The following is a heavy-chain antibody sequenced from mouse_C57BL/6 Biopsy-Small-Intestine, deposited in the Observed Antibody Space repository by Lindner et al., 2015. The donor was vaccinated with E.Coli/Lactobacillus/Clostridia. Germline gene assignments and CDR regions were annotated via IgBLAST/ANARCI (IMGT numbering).Heavy chain of an antibody. CDR2: INPGSGGT. J-gene: IGHJ4*01. D-gene: IGHD1-3*01. CDR3: ARDRSGGYIAMDY. Sequence: VQLQESGAELVRPGTSVKVSCKASGYAFTNYLIEWVKQRPGQGLEWIGVINPGSGGTNYNEKFKGKATLTADKSSSTAYMQLNSLTSEDSAVYFCARDRSGGYIAMDYWGQGTSVIVSS. V-gene: IGHV1-54*01. CDR1: GYAFTNYL.